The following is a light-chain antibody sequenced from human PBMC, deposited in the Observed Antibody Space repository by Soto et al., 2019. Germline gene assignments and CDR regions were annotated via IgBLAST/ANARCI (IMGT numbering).Light chain of an antibody. CDR1: QSISSY. CDR2: DAS. V-gene: IGKV3-20*01. CDR3: QQYDSSPRT. J-gene: IGKJ1*01. Sequence: EVVLTQSPDTLSLPPGERATLSCRASQSISSYLAWYQQKPGQAPRLLIYDASSRATGIPDRFSGSGSGTDFTLTISRLEPEDFAVYWCQQYDSSPRTFGQGTKVDIK.